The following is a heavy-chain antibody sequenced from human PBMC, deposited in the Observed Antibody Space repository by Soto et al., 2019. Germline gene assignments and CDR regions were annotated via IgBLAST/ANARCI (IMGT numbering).Heavy chain of an antibody. Sequence: GGSLRLSCAASGFTFSSYAMSWVRQAPGKGLEWVSAISGSGGSTYYADSGKGRFTISRDNSKNTLYLQMNSLRAEDTAVYYCAKALFSSSWYFRYFDYWGQGTLVTVSS. V-gene: IGHV3-23*01. CDR1: GFTFSSYA. D-gene: IGHD6-13*01. CDR2: ISGSGGST. CDR3: AKALFSSSWYFRYFDY. J-gene: IGHJ4*02.